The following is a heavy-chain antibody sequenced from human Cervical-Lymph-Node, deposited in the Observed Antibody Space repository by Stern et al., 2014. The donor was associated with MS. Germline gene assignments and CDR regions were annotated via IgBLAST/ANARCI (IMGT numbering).Heavy chain of an antibody. Sequence: QVQLQESGPGLVKPSQTLSLSCTVSCGSISSVGYHWNWIRQHPEKGLEWNGVLYYTGSTYYNPSLKSLAVISVDSSKNQFSLNLTSVTAADTAVYYCARSSITIFRVVTAFDIWGQGTMVSVSS. V-gene: IGHV4-31*01. J-gene: IGHJ3*02. CDR1: CGSISSVGYH. CDR3: ARSSITIFRVVTAFDI. CDR2: LYYTGST. D-gene: IGHD3-3*01.